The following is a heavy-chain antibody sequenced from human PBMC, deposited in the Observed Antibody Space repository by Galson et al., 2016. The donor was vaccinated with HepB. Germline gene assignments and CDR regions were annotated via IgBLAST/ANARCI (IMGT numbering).Heavy chain of an antibody. V-gene: IGHV3-48*03. J-gene: IGHJ6*02. CDR1: GFIFSSYE. D-gene: IGHD2-15*01. CDR3: ARGWSTPAGYYYYGMDV. Sequence: SLRLSCAASGFIFSSYEMSWVRQAPGKGLEWVSYISSSGSTIYYADFVKGRFTISRDNADNSLYLQMHSLRAEDTAVYYCARGWSTPAGYYYYGMDVWGQGTTVTVSS. CDR2: ISSSGSTI.